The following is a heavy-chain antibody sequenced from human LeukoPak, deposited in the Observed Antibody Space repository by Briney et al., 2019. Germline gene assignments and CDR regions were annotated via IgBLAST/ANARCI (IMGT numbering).Heavy chain of an antibody. CDR1: GVSISSYY. Sequence: SETLSLTCTVSGVSISSYYWSWIRQPPGKGLEWLGYIFYSGNTIYNPSLRSRVTISADTSKNHFSLRLRSVTAADTAVYYGARLAAISGSDYPDDWGQGTLVTVSS. CDR2: IFYSGNT. J-gene: IGHJ4*02. V-gene: IGHV4-59*08. D-gene: IGHD1-26*01. CDR3: ARLAAISGSDYPDD.